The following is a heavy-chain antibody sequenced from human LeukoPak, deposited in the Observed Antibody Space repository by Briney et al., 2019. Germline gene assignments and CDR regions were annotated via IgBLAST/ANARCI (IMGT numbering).Heavy chain of an antibody. CDR1: AYTFTSYG. D-gene: IGHD5-12*01. CDR2: ISAYSSNT. J-gene: IGHJ4*02. CDR3: ARSVRNGYSGYDFGY. Sequence: GASVKVACKASAYTFTSYGISWVRQAPGQGLEWMGWISAYSSNTNYAQKLQGRVTMTTDTSTSTAYMELRSLRSDDTAVYYCARSVRNGYSGYDFGYWGQGTLVTVSS. V-gene: IGHV1-18*01.